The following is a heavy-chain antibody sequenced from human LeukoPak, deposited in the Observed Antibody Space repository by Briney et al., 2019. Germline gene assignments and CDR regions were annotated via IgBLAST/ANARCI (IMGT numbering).Heavy chain of an antibody. Sequence: SETLSLTCTISGDSISTKFYYWGWIRQSPGKGLEWIGSIYYSGSTYYNPSLKSRVTISVDTSKNRFSLKLSSVAATDTAVYYCARHSSSGGGWFDPWGQGTLVTVSS. CDR1: GDSISTKFYY. CDR2: IYYSGST. CDR3: ARHSSSGGGWFDP. J-gene: IGHJ5*02. D-gene: IGHD6-6*01. V-gene: IGHV4-39*01.